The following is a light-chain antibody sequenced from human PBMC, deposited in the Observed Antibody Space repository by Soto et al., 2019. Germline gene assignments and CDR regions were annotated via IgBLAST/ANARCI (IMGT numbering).Light chain of an antibody. Sequence: IVLTQSPATLSLSPGERATLSCRASQSVSSFLAWYQQKPGQAPSLLIYDASNRATGIPARFSGSGSETDFTLTISSLEPEDFAVYYCQHRSNFGPGTKVDIK. V-gene: IGKV3-11*01. J-gene: IGKJ3*01. CDR1: QSVSSF. CDR3: QHRSN. CDR2: DAS.